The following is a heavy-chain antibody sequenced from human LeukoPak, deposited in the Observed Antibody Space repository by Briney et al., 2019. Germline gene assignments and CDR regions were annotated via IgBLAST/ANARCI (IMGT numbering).Heavy chain of an antibody. CDR1: GFTFSSYW. CDR2: IISDGSTT. J-gene: IGHJ4*02. Sequence: GGSLRLSCAASGFTFSSYWIHWVRQAPGKGQVWVSRIISDGSTTSYADSVKGRFTISRDTAKNTLYLQMNSLRADDTAVYYCARISYDSSGYYDYWGQGALVTVSS. V-gene: IGHV3-74*01. D-gene: IGHD3-22*01. CDR3: ARISYDSSGYYDY.